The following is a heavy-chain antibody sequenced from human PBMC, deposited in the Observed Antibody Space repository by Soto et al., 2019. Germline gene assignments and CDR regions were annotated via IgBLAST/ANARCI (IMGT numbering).Heavy chain of an antibody. J-gene: IGHJ4*02. Sequence: GGSLRLSCAASGFTFSGSAMHWVRQASGKGLEWVGRIRSKANSYATAYAASVKGRFTISRDDSKNTAYLQMNSLKTEDTAVYYCTSTGYSGYDSAPYFDYWGQGTLVTVSS. CDR3: TSTGYSGYDSAPYFDY. CDR1: GFTFSGSA. D-gene: IGHD5-12*01. V-gene: IGHV3-73*01. CDR2: IRSKANSYAT.